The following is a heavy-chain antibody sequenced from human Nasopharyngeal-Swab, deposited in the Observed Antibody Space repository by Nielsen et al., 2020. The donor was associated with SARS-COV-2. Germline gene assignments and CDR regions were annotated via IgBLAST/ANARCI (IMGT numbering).Heavy chain of an antibody. CDR2: ISGSGGST. V-gene: IGHV3-23*01. CDR3: AGAPRGPTGPPFDY. D-gene: IGHD1-1*01. Sequence: GESLKISCAASGFTFSSYAMSWVRQAPGKGLEWVSAISGSGGSTYYADSVKGRFTISRDNSKNTLFLQMDSLTAEDTAVYYCAGAPRGPTGPPFDYWGQGILVTVSS. J-gene: IGHJ4*02. CDR1: GFTFSSYA.